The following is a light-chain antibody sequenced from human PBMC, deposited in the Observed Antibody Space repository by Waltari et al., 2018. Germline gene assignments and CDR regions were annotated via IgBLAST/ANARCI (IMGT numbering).Light chain of an antibody. CDR3: ATWDTSLSGGV. CDR2: DKN. V-gene: IGLV1-51*01. CDR1: SSNIGNND. Sequence: QSELTQPPSVSAAPGQEVTIFCSGSSSNIGNNDVSWYQQLPGTAPKLLIYDKNERPSGIPDRFSGSKSGTSATLDITGLQTEDEANYYCATWDTSLSGGVFGGGTKLTVL. J-gene: IGLJ2*01.